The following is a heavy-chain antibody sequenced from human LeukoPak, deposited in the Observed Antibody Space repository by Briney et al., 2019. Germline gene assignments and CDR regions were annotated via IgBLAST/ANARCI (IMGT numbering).Heavy chain of an antibody. CDR3: ARGAHYDFWSGDPTYYFDY. Sequence: GSVKVSCKASGYTFTSYGISWVRQAPGQGLDWMGWISAYNGNTNYAQKLQGRVTMTTDTSTSTAYMELRSLRSDDTAVYYCARGAHYDFWSGDPTYYFDYWGQGTLVTVSS. CDR2: ISAYNGNT. D-gene: IGHD3-3*01. CDR1: GYTFTSYG. V-gene: IGHV1-18*01. J-gene: IGHJ4*02.